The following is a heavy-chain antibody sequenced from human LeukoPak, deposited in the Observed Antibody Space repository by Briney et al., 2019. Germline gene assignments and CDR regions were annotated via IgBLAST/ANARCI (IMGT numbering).Heavy chain of an antibody. CDR2: IIPIFGTA. CDR1: GGTFSSYA. CDR3: ARAQYYGSGSSRDYYYYYMDV. J-gene: IGHJ6*03. D-gene: IGHD3-10*01. Sequence: ASVKVSCKASGGTFSSYAISWVRQATGQGLEWKGGIIPIFGTANYAQKFQGRVTITADESTSTAYMELSSLRSEDTAVYYCARAQYYGSGSSRDYYYYYMDVWGKGTTVTVSS. V-gene: IGHV1-69*13.